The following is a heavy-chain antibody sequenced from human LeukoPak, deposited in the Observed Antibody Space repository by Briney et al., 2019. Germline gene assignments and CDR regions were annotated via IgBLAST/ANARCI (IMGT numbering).Heavy chain of an antibody. CDR1: GFTFSSFA. CDR2: ISGSGGST. CDR3: AKDMAREGSGYDCDFDY. V-gene: IGHV3-23*01. D-gene: IGHD5-12*01. J-gene: IGHJ4*02. Sequence: GGSLRLSCAASGFTFSSFAMSWVRQAPGKGLEWVSLISGSGGSTYYADPVKGGFTISRDNSKNTLYLQMDSLRADDTAVFYCAKDMAREGSGYDCDFDYWGQGTLVTVSS.